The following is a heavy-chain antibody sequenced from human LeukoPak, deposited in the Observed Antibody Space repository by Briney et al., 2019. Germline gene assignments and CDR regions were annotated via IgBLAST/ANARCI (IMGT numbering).Heavy chain of an antibody. J-gene: IGHJ4*02. CDR3: AKVWESGDY. D-gene: IGHD1-14*01. Sequence: PGGSLRLSCAASGFTFSSYNMNWVRQAPGKGLEWVSSISSGSSFIYYADSLKGRFTISRDNSKNTLYLQMNSLRAEDTAVYYCAKVWESGDYWGQGTLVTVSS. CDR2: ISSGSSFI. CDR1: GFTFSSYN. V-gene: IGHV3-21*04.